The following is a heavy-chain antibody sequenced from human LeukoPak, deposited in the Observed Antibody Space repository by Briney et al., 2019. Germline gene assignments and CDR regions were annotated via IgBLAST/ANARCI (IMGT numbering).Heavy chain of an antibody. D-gene: IGHD1-1*01. Sequence: VASVKVSCKASGYTFTSYAMNWVRQAPGQGLEWMGWINTNTGNPTYAQGFTGRFVFSLDTSVSTAYLQISSLKAEDTAVYYCARDSTGTTEYGMDVWGQGTTVSVSS. V-gene: IGHV7-4-1*02. CDR1: GYTFTSYA. CDR2: INTNTGNP. CDR3: ARDSTGTTEYGMDV. J-gene: IGHJ6*02.